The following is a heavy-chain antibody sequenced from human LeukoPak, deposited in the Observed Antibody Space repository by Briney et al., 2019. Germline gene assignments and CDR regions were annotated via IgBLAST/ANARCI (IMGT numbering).Heavy chain of an antibody. D-gene: IGHD3-22*01. Sequence: GGSLRFSCAASGFTFSSYSMNWVRQAPGKGLEWVSSISSSSIYIYYADSVKGRFTISRDNAKNSLYLQMNSLRAEDMALYYCAKGSGYYYDSSDRGFDFWGQGTVVTVSS. CDR2: ISSSSIYI. CDR1: GFTFSSYS. V-gene: IGHV3-21*04. J-gene: IGHJ4*02. CDR3: AKGSGYYYDSSDRGFDF.